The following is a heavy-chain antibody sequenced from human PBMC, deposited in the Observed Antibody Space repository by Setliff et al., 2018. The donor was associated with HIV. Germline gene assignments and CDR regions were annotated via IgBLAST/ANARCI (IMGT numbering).Heavy chain of an antibody. D-gene: IGHD6-13*01. Sequence: ASVKVSCKASGYTFTTYSITWVRQAPGQGLEWMGWVSAYNGHTNFAQKFQGRVTMTTDTSSNTAYMELRNLRSDDTAVYYCARDPSRYDSSWYGYFDLWGRGTLVTVSS. CDR3: ARDPSRYDSSWYGYFDL. CDR1: GYTFTTYS. J-gene: IGHJ2*01. V-gene: IGHV1-18*04. CDR2: VSAYNGHT.